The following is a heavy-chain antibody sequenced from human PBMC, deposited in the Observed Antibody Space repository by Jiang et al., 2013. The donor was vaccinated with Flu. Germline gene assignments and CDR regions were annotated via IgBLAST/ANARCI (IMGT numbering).Heavy chain of an antibody. CDR3: ARYLPGTFDY. D-gene: IGHD3-10*01. Sequence: KPSETLSLTCTVSGDSISSNYWSWIRQPPGKGLEWIGYLYNSGSTNYNPSLKSRVTISADTSKNQFSLKLSSVTAADTAVYYCARYLPGTFDYWGQGTLVTVSS. V-gene: IGHV4-59*01. CDR2: LYNSGST. J-gene: IGHJ4*02. CDR1: GDSISSNY.